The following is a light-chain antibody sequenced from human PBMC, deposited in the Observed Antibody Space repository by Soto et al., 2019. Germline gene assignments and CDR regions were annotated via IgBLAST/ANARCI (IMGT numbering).Light chain of an antibody. V-gene: IGKV3-11*01. J-gene: IGKJ3*01. CDR2: DAS. Sequence: EIVLTQSPATLSLSPGERATLSCRASQSVSSYLAWYQQKPGQAPRLLIYDASNRATGIPARFSGSGSGTEFTLTISSLEPEDFAVYYCQQRSNWRGTFGPGTEVDIK. CDR1: QSVSSY. CDR3: QQRSNWRGT.